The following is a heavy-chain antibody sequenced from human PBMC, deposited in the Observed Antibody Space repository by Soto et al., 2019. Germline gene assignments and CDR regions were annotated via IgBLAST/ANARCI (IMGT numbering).Heavy chain of an antibody. Sequence: QVQLQESGPGLVKPSETLSLTCTVSGGSVSSGSYYWSWIRQPPGKGLEWIGYIYYSGSTNYNPSLQSRVTISVDTSKNQFSLKLSSVTAADTAVYYCARDEAAAAGTGWFDPWGQGTLVTVSS. CDR2: IYYSGST. V-gene: IGHV4-61*01. J-gene: IGHJ5*02. CDR3: ARDEAAAAGTGWFDP. D-gene: IGHD6-13*01. CDR1: GGSVSSGSYY.